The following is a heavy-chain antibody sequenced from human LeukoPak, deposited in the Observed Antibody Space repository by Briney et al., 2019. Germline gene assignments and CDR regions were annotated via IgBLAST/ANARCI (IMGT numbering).Heavy chain of an antibody. V-gene: IGHV3-23*01. CDR3: ARDQVVVTATLDY. CDR1: GFTFRNYA. Sequence: GGSLRLSCAASGFTFRNYAVSWVRQAPGKGLEWVSAISGSGINTYYADSVKGRFTISRDNSKNTLYLQMNSLRAEDTAVYYCARDQVVVTATLDYWGQGTLVTVSS. J-gene: IGHJ4*02. D-gene: IGHD2-21*02. CDR2: ISGSGINT.